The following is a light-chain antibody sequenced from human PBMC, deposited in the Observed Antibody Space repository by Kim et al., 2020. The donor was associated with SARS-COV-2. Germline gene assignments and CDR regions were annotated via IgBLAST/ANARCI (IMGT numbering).Light chain of an antibody. CDR3: ASHGGYDYV. J-gene: IGLJ1*01. CDR1: RGAFGSYKY. CDR2: EVT. Sequence: PEQAVAISFSVTRGAFGSYKYVSWYQQHPGKAPKLIIYEVTKRPSGVPDRFSGSMSGNTASLTVSGLQAEDEADYYCASHGGYDYVFGTGTKVTVL. V-gene: IGLV2-8*01.